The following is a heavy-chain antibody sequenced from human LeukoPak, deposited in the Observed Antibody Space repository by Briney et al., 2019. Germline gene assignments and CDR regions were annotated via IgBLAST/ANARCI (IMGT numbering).Heavy chain of an antibody. CDR3: ARDRASNSSGWSVNWFDP. V-gene: IGHV3-66*01. J-gene: IGHJ5*02. CDR1: GFTVSSNY. D-gene: IGHD6-19*01. CDR2: IYSGGST. Sequence: GGSLRLSCAASGFTVSSNYMSWVRQAPGKGLEWVSVIYSGGSTYYADSVKGRFTISRDNSKNTLYLQMNSLRAEDTAVYYCARDRASNSSGWSVNWFDPWGQGTLVTVSS.